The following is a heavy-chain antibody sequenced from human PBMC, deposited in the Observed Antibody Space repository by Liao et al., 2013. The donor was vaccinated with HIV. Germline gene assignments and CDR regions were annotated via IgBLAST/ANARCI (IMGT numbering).Heavy chain of an antibody. CDR3: ARVQFYYDTSGYYSLDGFDI. CDR2: IYHNGSS. CDR1: GGSISRSDYS. D-gene: IGHD3-22*01. Sequence: QLQLQESGSGLVKPSQTLSLTCGVSGGSISRSDYSWTWIRQPPGRGLEWIGYIYHNGSSYYSPSLKSRVTMSVGWSKNQFSLKLSSLTAADTAVYYCARVQFYYDTSGYYSLDGFDIWGQGDNGHRLF. J-gene: IGHJ3*02. V-gene: IGHV4-30-2*01.